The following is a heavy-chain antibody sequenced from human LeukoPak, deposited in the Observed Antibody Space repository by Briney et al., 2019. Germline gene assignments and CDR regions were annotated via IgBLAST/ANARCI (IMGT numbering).Heavy chain of an antibody. J-gene: IGHJ5*02. Sequence: PGGSLRLSCAASGFTFSSYSMNWVRQAPGKGLEWVSYISSSSSTIYYADSVKGRFTISRDNSKNTLYLQMNSLRAEDTAVYYCARDNSPHYYYDSSGSGNWFDPWGQGTLVTVSS. CDR3: ARDNSPHYYYDSSGSGNWFDP. CDR1: GFTFSSYS. V-gene: IGHV3-48*01. D-gene: IGHD3-22*01. CDR2: ISSSSSTI.